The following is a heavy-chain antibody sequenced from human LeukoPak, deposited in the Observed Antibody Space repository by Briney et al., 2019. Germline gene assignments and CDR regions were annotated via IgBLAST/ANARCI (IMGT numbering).Heavy chain of an antibody. CDR2: VYYSGAT. Sequence: SETLSLTCTVSGDSISCSHCYWGWIRPPPGKGLEWIGSVYYSGATYYNPSLKSRATLSVDTSNNQFSLKLTSVTAADAAVYFCARQLPTAAADTRGYFDYWGQGTVVTVSS. V-gene: IGHV4-39*01. J-gene: IGHJ4*02. CDR1: GDSISCSHCY. CDR3: ARQLPTAAADTRGYFDY. D-gene: IGHD6-25*01.